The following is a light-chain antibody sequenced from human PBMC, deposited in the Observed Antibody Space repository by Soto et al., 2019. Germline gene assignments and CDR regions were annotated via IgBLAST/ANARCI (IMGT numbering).Light chain of an antibody. J-gene: IGKJ1*01. CDR3: QQYNNWPPWT. Sequence: EIVMTQSPVTLSVSQGERATLSCRASQSVRSNLAWYQQKPGQAPRLLMYDASTRATGIPARFSGSGSGTEFTLTISSLQSEDFAVYYCQQYNNWPPWTFGQGTKVDIK. CDR1: QSVRSN. V-gene: IGKV3-15*01. CDR2: DAS.